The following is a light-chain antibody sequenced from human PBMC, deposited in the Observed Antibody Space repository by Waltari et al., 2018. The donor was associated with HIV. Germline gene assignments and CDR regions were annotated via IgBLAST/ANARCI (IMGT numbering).Light chain of an antibody. CDR1: QRVLYSSHNKNY. V-gene: IGKV4-1*01. Sequence: DIVVTQHPDSLALSLGARANINCKSSQRVLYSSHNKNYLAWYQQKPGQPPKLLIYWASAGESGVPDRFSGSGSGTDFTLTINSLRAEDAAVYFCHQYYTTPQTFGQGTKVEIK. CDR2: WAS. J-gene: IGKJ1*01. CDR3: HQYYTTPQT.